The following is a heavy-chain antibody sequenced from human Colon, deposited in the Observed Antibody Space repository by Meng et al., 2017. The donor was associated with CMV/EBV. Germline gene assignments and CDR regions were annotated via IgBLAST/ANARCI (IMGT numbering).Heavy chain of an antibody. V-gene: IGHV4-39*07. J-gene: IGHJ4*02. CDR2: IYYSGST. Sequence: SETLSLTCTVSGGSISSSSYYWGWIRQPPGKGLDWIGTIYYSGSTNYNPSLKSRVTISVDTSKNQFSLKLSSVTAADTAVYYCARITSTVAEYYFDYWGQGTLVTVSS. D-gene: IGHD4-23*01. CDR1: GGSISSSSYY. CDR3: ARITSTVAEYYFDY.